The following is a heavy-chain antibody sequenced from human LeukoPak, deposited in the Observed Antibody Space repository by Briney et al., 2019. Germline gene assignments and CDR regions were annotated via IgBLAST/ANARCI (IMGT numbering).Heavy chain of an antibody. Sequence: GGSLRLSCAASGFTFSSYAMSWVRQAPGKGLEWVSAISGIGGSTYYADSVKGRFTISRDNSKNTLYLQMNSLRAEDTAVYYCAKDPRGTIPTNWFDPWGQGTLVTVSS. CDR3: AKDPRGTIPTNWFDP. V-gene: IGHV3-23*01. CDR2: ISGIGGST. J-gene: IGHJ5*02. D-gene: IGHD3-10*01. CDR1: GFTFSSYA.